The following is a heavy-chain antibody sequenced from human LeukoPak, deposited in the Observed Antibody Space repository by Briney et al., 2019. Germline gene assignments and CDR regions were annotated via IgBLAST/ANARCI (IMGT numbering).Heavy chain of an antibody. CDR1: GFTFSTYG. D-gene: IGHD3-10*01. CDR2: ISYDGSNK. J-gene: IGHJ4*02. V-gene: IGHV3-30*03. Sequence: GGSLRLSCAASGFTFSTYGMHLVRQAPGKGLEWVAVISYDGSNKYYADSVKGRFTISRDNSKNTLYLQMNSLRPEDTAVYYCARSGYYGLGTKGFDRWGQGTLVTVSS. CDR3: ARSGYYGLGTKGFDR.